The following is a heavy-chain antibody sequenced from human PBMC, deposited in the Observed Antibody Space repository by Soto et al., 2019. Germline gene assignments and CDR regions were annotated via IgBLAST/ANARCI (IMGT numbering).Heavy chain of an antibody. Sequence: PSETLSLTCVVSGGSIRSTNWWAWVRQTPGKGLEWIGEVYHNGTSNYNPSLKGRATISVDRSKDQVSLRLNSVIDADTAVYYCARDLDRYCSVTSCHAMDVWGQGTPVPVSS. CDR3: ARDLDRYCSVTSCHAMDV. D-gene: IGHD2-15*01. CDR1: GGSIRSTNW. V-gene: IGHV4-4*02. J-gene: IGHJ6*02. CDR2: VYHNGTS.